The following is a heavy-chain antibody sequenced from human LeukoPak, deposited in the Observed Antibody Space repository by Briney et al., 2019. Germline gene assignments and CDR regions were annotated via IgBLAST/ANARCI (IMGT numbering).Heavy chain of an antibody. D-gene: IGHD5-18*01. V-gene: IGHV3-23*01. CDR2: ITGSSTWT. Sequence: GGSLRLSCEASGFTFRTYGMTWVRQAPGKGLEWVSGITGSSTWTYYADSVKGRFTISRDNSKNTLHLQMDSLRAEDTAIYYCARAMDTAMGPYFDYWGQGTLVTVSS. J-gene: IGHJ4*02. CDR1: GFTFRTYG. CDR3: ARAMDTAMGPYFDY.